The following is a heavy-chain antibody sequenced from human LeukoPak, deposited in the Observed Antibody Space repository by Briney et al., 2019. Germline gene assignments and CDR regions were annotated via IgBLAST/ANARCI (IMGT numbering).Heavy chain of an antibody. Sequence: PGGSLRLSCAASGFTFSTYGMSWVRQAPGKGLEWVSAISGSGGSTYYADSVKGRFTISRDNAKNSLYLQMNSLRVEDTAVYYCTTIVPEHGRRWDYFENWGQGTLVTVSP. CDR3: TTIVPEHGRRWDYFEN. CDR2: ISGSGGST. J-gene: IGHJ4*02. V-gene: IGHV3-23*01. D-gene: IGHD5-24*01. CDR1: GFTFSTYG.